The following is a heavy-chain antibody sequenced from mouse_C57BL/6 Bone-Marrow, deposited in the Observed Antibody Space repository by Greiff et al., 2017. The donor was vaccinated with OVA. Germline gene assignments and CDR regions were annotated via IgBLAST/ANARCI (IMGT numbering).Heavy chain of an antibody. D-gene: IGHD2-13*01. Sequence: EVQRVESGGGLVKPGGSLKLSCAASGFTFSDYGMHWVRQAPEKGLEWVAYISSGSSTSYYADTVKGRFTISRDNAKNTLFLQMTSLTCEDTAVYYCARSTTRGAKGGWGQGASVTVSS. J-gene: IGHJ4*01. CDR1: GFTFSDYG. CDR3: ARSTTRGAKGG. V-gene: IGHV5-17*01. CDR2: ISSGSSTS.